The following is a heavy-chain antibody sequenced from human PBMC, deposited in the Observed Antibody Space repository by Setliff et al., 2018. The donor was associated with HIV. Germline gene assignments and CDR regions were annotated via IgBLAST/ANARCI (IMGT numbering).Heavy chain of an antibody. D-gene: IGHD6-13*01. J-gene: IGHJ3*02. Sequence: SVKVSCKTSGGTLTNYVITWVRQAPGQGLEWMGIIIPMYNIPTYAQKFQGRVTFTADEPTSTAYMELSSLSSEDTAVYYCARDQTGIAAAAFGGGSAWSDEGFDIWGQGTMVTVSS. CDR2: IIPMYNIP. V-gene: IGHV1-69*13. CDR1: GGTLTNYV. CDR3: ARDQTGIAAAAFGGGSAWSDEGFDI.